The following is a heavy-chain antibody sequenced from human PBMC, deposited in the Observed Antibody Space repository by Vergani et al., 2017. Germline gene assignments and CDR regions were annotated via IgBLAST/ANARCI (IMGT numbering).Heavy chain of an antibody. D-gene: IGHD3-22*01. V-gene: IGHV3-53*01. CDR2: IYSGGST. J-gene: IGHJ4*02. CDR3: ARGSGSGSIEGFDY. CDR1: GFIVSSND. Sequence: EVQLVESGGGLLQPGGSLRLSCAASGFIVSSNDMTWVRQAPGKGLEWVSVIYSGGSTYYADSVKGRFTISRDNSKNTLYLQMNSLRAEDTAVYYCARGSGSGSIEGFDYWGQGTLVTVSS.